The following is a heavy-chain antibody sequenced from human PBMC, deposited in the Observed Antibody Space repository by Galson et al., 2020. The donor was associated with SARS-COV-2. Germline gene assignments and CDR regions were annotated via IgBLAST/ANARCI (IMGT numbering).Heavy chain of an antibody. CDR3: ARRAGSGWYRDYYYYGMDV. V-gene: IGHV4-59*08. Sequence: SQTLSLTCTVSGGSISSYYWSWIRQPPGKGLEWIGYIYYSGSTNYNPSLKSRVTISVDTSKNQFSLKLSSVTAADTAVYYCARRAGSGWYRDYYYYGMDVWGQGTTVTVS. D-gene: IGHD6-19*01. CDR1: GGSISSYY. J-gene: IGHJ6*02. CDR2: IYYSGST.